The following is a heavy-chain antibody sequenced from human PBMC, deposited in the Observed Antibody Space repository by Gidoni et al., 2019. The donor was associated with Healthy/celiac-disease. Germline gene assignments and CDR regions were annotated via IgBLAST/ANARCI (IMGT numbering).Heavy chain of an antibody. D-gene: IGHD6-13*01. Sequence: SNAWMNWVRQAPGKGLEWVGRIKSKTDGGTTDYAAPVKGRFTISRDDSKNTLYLQMNSLKTEDTAVYYCTTLIAAAGTPYYYYGMDVWGQGTTVTVSS. V-gene: IGHV3-15*07. CDR3: TTLIAAAGTPYYYYGMDV. J-gene: IGHJ6*02. CDR2: IKSKTDGGTT. CDR1: SNAW.